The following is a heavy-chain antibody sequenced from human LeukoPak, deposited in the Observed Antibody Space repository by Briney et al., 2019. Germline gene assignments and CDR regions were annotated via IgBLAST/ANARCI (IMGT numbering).Heavy chain of an antibody. D-gene: IGHD1-1*01. CDR3: ARGSNWNSYDY. CDR2: VYTSGRT. Sequence: SETLSLTCTISGDSIISKNYYWTWLRQPAGKGLEWIGRVYTSGRTNYIPSLKSRVTISLDTSNKQFSLKLSSVTAADTAVYYCARGSNWNSYDYWGQGTLVTVSS. V-gene: IGHV4-61*02. J-gene: IGHJ4*02. CDR1: GDSIISKNYY.